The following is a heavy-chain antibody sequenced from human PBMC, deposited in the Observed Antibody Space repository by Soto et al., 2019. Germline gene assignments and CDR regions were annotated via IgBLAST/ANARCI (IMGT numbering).Heavy chain of an antibody. CDR3: ARDSRQQLVRRDWFDP. CDR1: GGSFSGYY. D-gene: IGHD6-13*01. Sequence: SETLSLTCAVYGGSFSGYYWSWIRQPPGKGLEWIGEINQSGSTNYNPSLKSRVTISVDTSKNQFSLKLSSVTAADTAVYYCARDSRQQLVRRDWFDPWGQGTLVTVSS. V-gene: IGHV4-34*01. CDR2: INQSGST. J-gene: IGHJ5*02.